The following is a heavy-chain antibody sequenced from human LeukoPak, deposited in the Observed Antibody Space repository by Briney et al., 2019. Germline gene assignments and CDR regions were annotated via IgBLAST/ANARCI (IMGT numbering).Heavy chain of an antibody. J-gene: IGHJ6*03. D-gene: IGHD6-25*01. CDR1: GFTFSSYS. CDR2: ISSSSSYI. CDR3: AREPGQRDYYYYYYMDV. V-gene: IGHV3-21*01. Sequence: PGGSLRLSCAASGFTFSSYSMNWVRQAPGKGLEWVSSISSSSSYIYYADSVKGRFTISRDNAKNSLYLQMNSLRAEDTAVYYCAREPGQRDYYYYYYMDVWGKGTTVTVSS.